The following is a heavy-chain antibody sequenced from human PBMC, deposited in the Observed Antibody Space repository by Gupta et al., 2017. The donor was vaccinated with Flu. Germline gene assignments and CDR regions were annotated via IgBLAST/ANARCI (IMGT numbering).Heavy chain of an antibody. D-gene: IGHD3-16*01. CDR1: GFTFSSYW. J-gene: IGHJ4*02. V-gene: IGHV3-7*01. CDR2: IKQDGSEK. Sequence: GFTFSSYWMSWVRQAPGKGLEWVANIKQDGSEKYYVDSVKGRFTISRDNAKNSLYLQMNSLRAEDTAVYYCARGLGSFDYWGQGTLVTVSS. CDR3: ARGLGSFDY.